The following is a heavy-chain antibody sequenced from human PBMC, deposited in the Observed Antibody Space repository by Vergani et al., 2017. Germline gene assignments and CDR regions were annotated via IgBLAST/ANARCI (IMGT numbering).Heavy chain of an antibody. D-gene: IGHD3-10*01. V-gene: IGHV4-61*02. J-gene: IGHJ4*02. Sequence: QVQLQESGPGLVKPSQTLSLTCTVSGGSISSGSYYWSWIRQPAGKGLEWIGRIYTSGSTNYNPSLKRRVTISVDTSKNQFSLKLSSVTAADTAVYYCAREKHGLRFGELSAFDYWGQGTLVTVSS. CDR2: IYTSGST. CDR1: GGSISSGSYY. CDR3: AREKHGLRFGELSAFDY.